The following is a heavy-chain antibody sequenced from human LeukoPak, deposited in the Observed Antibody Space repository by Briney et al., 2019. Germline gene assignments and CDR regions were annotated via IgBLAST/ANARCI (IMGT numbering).Heavy chain of an antibody. D-gene: IGHD1-7*01. CDR2: ISTSSSYI. CDR3: ARDRDWNSGFDY. CDR1: GFTFSSYG. V-gene: IGHV3-21*01. J-gene: IGHJ4*02. Sequence: GGSLRLSCAASGFTFSSYGMSWVRQAPGKGLEWVSSISTSSSYIYYADSVKGRFTISRDNARNSLNLQMNSLRVEDTAVYYCARDRDWNSGFDYWGQGILVTVSS.